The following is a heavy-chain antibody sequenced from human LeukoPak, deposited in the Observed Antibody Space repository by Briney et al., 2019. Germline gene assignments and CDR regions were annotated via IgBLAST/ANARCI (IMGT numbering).Heavy chain of an antibody. D-gene: IGHD4-17*01. CDR3: ARVRYGELDV. V-gene: IGHV3-23*01. CDR2: MSGRCGST. J-gene: IGHJ6*02. Sequence: GGSLRLSCAASGFTFSSYAMSWVRQAPGKGLEWVSSMSGRCGSTYYADSVKGRFTISRDDSKNTLYLQMNSLRAEDTAVYYCARVRYGELDVWGQGTTVTVSS. CDR1: GFTFSSYA.